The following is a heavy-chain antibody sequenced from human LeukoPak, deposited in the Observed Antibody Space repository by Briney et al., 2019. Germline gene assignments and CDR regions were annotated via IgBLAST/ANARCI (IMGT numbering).Heavy chain of an antibody. D-gene: IGHD4/OR15-4a*01. CDR3: AKASGATLKYWFDP. CDR1: GFTFDDYA. CDR2: ISWNSGSI. J-gene: IGHJ5*02. Sequence: GGSLRLSCAASGFTFDDYAMHWVRQAPGKGLEWVSGISWNSGSIGYADSVKGRFTISRDNAKNSLYLQMNSPRAEDTALYYCAKASGATLKYWFDPWGQGTLVTVSS. V-gene: IGHV3-9*01.